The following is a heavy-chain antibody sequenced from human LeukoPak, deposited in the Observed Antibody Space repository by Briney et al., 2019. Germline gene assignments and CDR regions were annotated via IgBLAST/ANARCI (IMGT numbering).Heavy chain of an antibody. Sequence: SETLSRACAVYGGSFSDYYWSWIRQPPGKGLEWIGEINHSGSTNYNPSLKSRVTISVDTSKNQFSLKLSSVTAADTAVYYCARAGFGLAPLRGTPFDYWGQGTLVTVSS. J-gene: IGHJ4*02. CDR3: ARAGFGLAPLRGTPFDY. CDR1: GGSFSDYY. CDR2: INHSGST. V-gene: IGHV4-34*01. D-gene: IGHD3-10*01.